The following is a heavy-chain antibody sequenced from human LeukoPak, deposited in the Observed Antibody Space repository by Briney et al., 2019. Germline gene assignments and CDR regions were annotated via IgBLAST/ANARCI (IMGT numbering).Heavy chain of an antibody. CDR2: IYDNGST. J-gene: IGHJ4*02. Sequence: PSETLSLTCAVSGGSISRSNWWSWVRQSPGKGLEWIGEIYDNGSTNYNPSLKSRVTISVDKSKKQFSLKLSCVTGADTAVYYCARTSRGGSRPLYYFDYWGQGTLVTVSS. CDR1: GGSISRSNW. CDR3: ARTSRGGSRPLYYFDY. V-gene: IGHV4-4*02. D-gene: IGHD2-15*01.